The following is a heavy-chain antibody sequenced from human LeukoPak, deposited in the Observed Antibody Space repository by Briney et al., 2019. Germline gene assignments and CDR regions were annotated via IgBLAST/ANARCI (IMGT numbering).Heavy chain of an antibody. CDR2: IYYSGST. CDR3: ARVRRADTAVVTLYPWYFDL. V-gene: IGHV4-39*07. CDR1: GDPISSSSYY. D-gene: IGHD5-18*01. Sequence: PSETLSLTCTVSGDPISSSSYYWGWIRQPPGKGLEWIGSIYYSGSTNYNPSLKSRVTISVDTSKNQFSLKLSSVTAADTAVYYCARVRRADTAVVTLYPWYFDLWAVAPWSLSPQ. J-gene: IGHJ2*01.